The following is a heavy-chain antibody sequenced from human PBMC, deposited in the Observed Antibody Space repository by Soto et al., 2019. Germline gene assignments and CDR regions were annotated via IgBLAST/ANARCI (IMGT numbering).Heavy chain of an antibody. V-gene: IGHV1-3*01. CDR3: ARYVAATPPDYYYYGMDV. D-gene: IGHD2-15*01. Sequence: ASVKVSCKASGYTFTSYAMHWVRQAPGQRLEWMGWINAGNGNTNYAQKLQGRVTMTTDTSTSTAYMELRSLRSDDTAVYYCARYVAATPPDYYYYGMDVWGQGTTVTVS. CDR1: GYTFTSYA. CDR2: INAGNGNT. J-gene: IGHJ6*02.